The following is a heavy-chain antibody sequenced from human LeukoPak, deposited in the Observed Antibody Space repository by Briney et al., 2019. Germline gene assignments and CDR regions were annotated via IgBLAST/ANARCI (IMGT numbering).Heavy chain of an antibody. Sequence: GASVKVSCKASGYTFTSYGISWVRQAPGQGLEWMGWISAYNGNTNYAQKLQGRVTMTTDTSTSTAYMELRSLRSDDTAVYYCARAARYYYDSSGYYYHWGQETLVTVSS. V-gene: IGHV1-18*01. J-gene: IGHJ4*02. CDR3: ARAARYYYDSSGYYYH. CDR2: ISAYNGNT. D-gene: IGHD3-22*01. CDR1: GYTFTSYG.